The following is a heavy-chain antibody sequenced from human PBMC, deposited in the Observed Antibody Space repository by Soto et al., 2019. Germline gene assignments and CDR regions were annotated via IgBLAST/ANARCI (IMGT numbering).Heavy chain of an antibody. J-gene: IGHJ2*01. CDR2: ISGGGDRT. Sequence: EVQLLESGGGLVQPGGSLRLSCVGSGFTFINYAMNWVRQTPGKGLEWVSTISGGGDRTFDADTVKGRFTISRDKSKNTVNLQMNSLRADDPSVYYCARKVLGSTSRPDWWYFDLWGRGTLFTVSS. V-gene: IGHV3-23*01. D-gene: IGHD1-26*01. CDR3: ARKVLGSTSRPDWWYFDL. CDR1: GFTFINYA.